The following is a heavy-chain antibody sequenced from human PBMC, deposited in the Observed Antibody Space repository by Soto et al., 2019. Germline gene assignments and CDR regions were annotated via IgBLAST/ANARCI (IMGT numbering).Heavy chain of an antibody. CDR2: INHGGST. CDR3: ARDKSTGLFDY. CDR1: GGSFSGYY. Sequence: QVQLPQWGAGLLKPSETLSLTCAVYGGSFSGYYWTWIRQPPGTGLEWIGEINHGGSTNYNPSLKSRVTISVDTSKNQFSLKLTSVTAADTAVYYCARDKSTGLFDYWGQGTLVTVSS. D-gene: IGHD2-8*02. J-gene: IGHJ4*02. V-gene: IGHV4-34*01.